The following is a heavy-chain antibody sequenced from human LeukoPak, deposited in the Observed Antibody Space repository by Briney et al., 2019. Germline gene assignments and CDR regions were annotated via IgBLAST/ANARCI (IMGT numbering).Heavy chain of an antibody. J-gene: IGHJ4*02. CDR1: GFTFGNHW. D-gene: IGHD3-22*01. Sequence: PGGSLRLSCAASGFTFGNHWMSWVRQVPGKGLEWVANIKRDGSVTNYVDSVKGRFTISRDNSKNTLYLQMNSLRAEDTAVYYCAKDLSMIVVVNLFDYWGQGTLVTVSS. V-gene: IGHV3-7*01. CDR3: AKDLSMIVVVNLFDY. CDR2: IKRDGSVT.